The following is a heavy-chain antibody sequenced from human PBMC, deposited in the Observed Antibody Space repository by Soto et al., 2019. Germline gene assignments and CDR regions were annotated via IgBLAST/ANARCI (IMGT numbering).Heavy chain of an antibody. V-gene: IGHV3-30*18. CDR3: AKDWVGGSNRYYLEY. Sequence: PGGSLRLSCAASGFTFSDYGLHWVRQAPGKGLEWVAFLSHHSYKKHYAVSVKGRFTVSRDNSKNTLYLQMNSLRTEDSAVYYCAKDWVGGSNRYYLEYWGLGTPVTVSS. CDR2: LSHHSYKK. CDR1: GFTFSDYG. J-gene: IGHJ4*02. D-gene: IGHD1-26*01.